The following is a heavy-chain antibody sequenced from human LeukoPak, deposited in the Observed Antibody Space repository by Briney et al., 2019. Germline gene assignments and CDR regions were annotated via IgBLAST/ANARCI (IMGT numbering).Heavy chain of an antibody. D-gene: IGHD3-3*02. CDR2: ISGSGTTT. J-gene: IGHJ4*02. CDR3: AKDQSFSD. CDR1: AFTFSTFD. Sequence: PGGSLRLSCVASAFTFSTFDMSWVRQPPGKGLEWVATISGSGTTTNYADSVKGRFTVSRDIFRNTLYLQMSSLRAEDTAIYYCAKDQSFSDWGQGTLVTVSS. V-gene: IGHV3-23*01.